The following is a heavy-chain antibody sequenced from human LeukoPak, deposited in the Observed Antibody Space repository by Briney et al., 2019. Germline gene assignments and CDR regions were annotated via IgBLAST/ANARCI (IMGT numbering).Heavy chain of an antibody. CDR3: ARERSSWGLSAFDI. Sequence: PVNVSCKASGFTFTSSAVQGVRQAGGQRVEGMGWIVVGSGNTNYAQKLHGRVTMTTDTSTSTPYMCLRSLRSDDTAVYYCARERSSWGLSAFDIWGQGTMVTVSS. D-gene: IGHD6-13*01. V-gene: IGHV1-58*01. CDR2: IVVGSGNT. CDR1: GFTFTSSA. J-gene: IGHJ3*02.